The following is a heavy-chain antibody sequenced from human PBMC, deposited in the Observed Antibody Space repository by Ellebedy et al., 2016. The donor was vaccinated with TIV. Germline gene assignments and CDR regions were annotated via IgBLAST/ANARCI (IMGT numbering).Heavy chain of an antibody. Sequence: SGPTLVKPTQTLTLTCTFSGFSLSTTGVGVGWIRQPPGEALEWLARIDWDDDKYYSTYLKTRLTISKDTSKNQVVLTMTNMDPVDTATYYCARIPTLGPDDYWGQGTLVTVSS. CDR3: ARIPTLGPDDY. J-gene: IGHJ4*02. V-gene: IGHV2-70*11. D-gene: IGHD7-27*01. CDR2: IDWDDDK. CDR1: GFSLSTTGVG.